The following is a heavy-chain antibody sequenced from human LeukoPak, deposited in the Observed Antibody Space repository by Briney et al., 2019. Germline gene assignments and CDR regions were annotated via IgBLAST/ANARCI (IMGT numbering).Heavy chain of an antibody. J-gene: IGHJ4*02. CDR2: FDPEDGET. D-gene: IGHD1-26*01. CDR1: GYTLTELS. CDR3: ATVGDIVGATNPFDY. V-gene: IGHV1-24*01. Sequence: GASVKVSCKVSGYTLTELSMHWVRQAPGKGLEWMGGFDPEDGETIYAQKFQGRVTLHEETYTDTVYMELSSLRSEDTAVYYCATVGDIVGATNPFDYWGQGTLVTVSS.